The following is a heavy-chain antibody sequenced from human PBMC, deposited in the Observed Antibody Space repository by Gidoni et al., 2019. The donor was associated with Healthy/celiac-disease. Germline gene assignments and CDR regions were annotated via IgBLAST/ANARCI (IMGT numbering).Heavy chain of an antibody. CDR3: ARGKVEVAGTSPPDY. D-gene: IGHD6-13*01. CDR1: GGSISSYY. Sequence: QVQLQESGPGLVKPSETLSLTCTVSGGSISSYYWSWIRQPPGKGLEWIGYIYYSGSTNYNPSLKSRVTIAVDTNKNQFSLKMSAVTAADTAVYYCARGKVEVAGTSPPDYWGQGTLVTVSS. CDR2: IYYSGST. J-gene: IGHJ4*02. V-gene: IGHV4-59*01.